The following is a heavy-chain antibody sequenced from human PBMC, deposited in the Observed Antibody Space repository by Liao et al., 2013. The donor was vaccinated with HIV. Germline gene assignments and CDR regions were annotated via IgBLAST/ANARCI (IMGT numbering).Heavy chain of an antibody. CDR1: GGSISSYY. V-gene: IGHV4-4*07. CDR3: ARDQTATFYWYFDL. J-gene: IGHJ2*01. D-gene: IGHD1-1*01. CDR2: IYTSGST. Sequence: QVQLQESGPGLVKPSETLSLTCTVSGGSISSYYWSWIRQPAGKGLEWIGRIYTSGSTNYNPSLKSRVTMSVDTSKNQLSLKLSSVTAADTAVYYCARDQTATFYWYFDLWGRGTLVTVSS.